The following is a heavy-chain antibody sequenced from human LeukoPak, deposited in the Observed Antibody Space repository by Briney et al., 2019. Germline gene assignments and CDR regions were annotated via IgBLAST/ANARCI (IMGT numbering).Heavy chain of an antibody. CDR2: MSYDGSNK. CDR1: GFTFSSYG. J-gene: IGHJ4*02. Sequence: GGSLRLSCAASGFTFSSYGMHWVRQAPGKGLEWVAVMSYDGSNKYYADSVRGRFTISRDNSKDTLYLQMNSLRSEDTAVYYCARVSRGPHPYYYDSSGYMDYWGQGTLVTVSS. V-gene: IGHV3-30*03. D-gene: IGHD3-22*01. CDR3: ARVSRGPHPYYYDSSGYMDY.